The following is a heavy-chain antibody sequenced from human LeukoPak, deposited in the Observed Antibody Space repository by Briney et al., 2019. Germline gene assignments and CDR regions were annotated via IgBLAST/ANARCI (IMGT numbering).Heavy chain of an antibody. CDR2: IYYSGST. Sequence: SETLPLTCTVSGGSISSSSYYWGWIRQPPGKGLEWIGSIYYSGSTYYNPSLKSRVTISVDTSKNQFSLKLTSVTAADTAVYYCARLPSTMTTVTTLVCPWGQGTLVTVSS. CDR1: GGSISSSSYY. CDR3: ARLPSTMTTVTTLVCP. V-gene: IGHV4-39*01. J-gene: IGHJ5*02. D-gene: IGHD4-17*01.